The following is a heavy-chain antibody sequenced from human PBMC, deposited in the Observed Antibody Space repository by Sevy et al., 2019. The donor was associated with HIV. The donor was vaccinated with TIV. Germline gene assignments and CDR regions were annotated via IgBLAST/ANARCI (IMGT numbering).Heavy chain of an antibody. CDR2: FVPEDGET. CDR3: ATTKDYYDSSGYPFDY. Sequence: ASVKVSYKVSGYTLTELSMHWVRQAPGKGLEWMGSFVPEDGETIYAQNFQGRVTMTEDRSTDTAYMELSSLRSEDTAVYYCATTKDYYDSSGYPFDYWGQGTLVTVSS. V-gene: IGHV1-24*01. CDR1: GYTLTELS. J-gene: IGHJ4*02. D-gene: IGHD3-22*01.